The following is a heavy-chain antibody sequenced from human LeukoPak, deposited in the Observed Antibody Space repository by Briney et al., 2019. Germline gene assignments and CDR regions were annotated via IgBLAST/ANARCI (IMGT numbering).Heavy chain of an antibody. CDR3: TTGGRAGAPVDS. Sequence: PGGSLRLSCAASGFTFDNYAMHWVRQAPGKGLEWVGRIRSESDGGTADYAASVKGRFSVSRDDSKNTVSLQMNSLKTEDTAVYYCTTGGRAGAPVDSWGQGTLVAVSS. J-gene: IGHJ4*02. CDR2: IRSESDGGTA. CDR1: GFTFDNYA. V-gene: IGHV3-15*01. D-gene: IGHD6-19*01.